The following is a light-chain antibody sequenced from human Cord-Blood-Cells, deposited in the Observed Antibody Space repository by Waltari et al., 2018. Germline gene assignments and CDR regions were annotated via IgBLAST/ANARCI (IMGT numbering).Light chain of an antibody. CDR1: QSVSSY. V-gene: IGKV3-11*01. J-gene: IGKJ1*01. CDR3: QQRSNWWT. Sequence: EIVLTQSTATLSLSPGERDTLSCRASQSVSSYLAWHQQKPGQAPRLLIYDASHRATGIPARFSGSGSGTDFTLTISSLEPEDFAVYYCQQRSNWWTFGQGTKVEIK. CDR2: DAS.